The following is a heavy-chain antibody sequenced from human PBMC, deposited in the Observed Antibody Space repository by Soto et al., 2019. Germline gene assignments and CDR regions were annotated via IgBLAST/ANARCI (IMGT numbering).Heavy chain of an antibody. V-gene: IGHV3-48*03. CDR1: GLTLRSYE. Sequence: WGSLGIACAACGLTLRSYEMNGVRQDPGKGLEWVSYISSSVSTIYYADSVKGRFTISRDNAKNSLYLQMNSLRAEDTAVYYCARDDRASDAFDISAQGTMVT. CDR2: ISSSVSTI. J-gene: IGHJ3*02. CDR3: ARDDRASDAFDI.